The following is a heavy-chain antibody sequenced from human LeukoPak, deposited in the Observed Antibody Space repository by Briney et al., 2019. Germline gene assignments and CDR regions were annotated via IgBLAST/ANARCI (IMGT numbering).Heavy chain of an antibody. CDR3: ARQSLRYFDWLLPDGWFDP. CDR2: IYYSGST. CDR1: GGSISSSSYY. V-gene: IGHV4-39*01. J-gene: IGHJ5*02. D-gene: IGHD3-9*01. Sequence: SETLSLTCTVSGGSISSSSYYWGWIRQPPGKGLEWIGSIYYSGSTYYNPSLKSRVTISVDTSKNQFSLKLSSVTAADTAVYHCARQSLRYFDWLLPDGWFDPWGQGTLVTVSS.